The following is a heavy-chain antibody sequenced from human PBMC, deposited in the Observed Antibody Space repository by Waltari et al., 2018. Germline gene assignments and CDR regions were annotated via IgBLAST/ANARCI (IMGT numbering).Heavy chain of an antibody. J-gene: IGHJ5*02. CDR3: ARLKGSGSYFGWFDP. D-gene: IGHD3-10*01. Sequence: EVQLVESGGGLVKPGGSLRLSCAASGFTFSSYSMNWVRQAPGKGLEWVSSISSSSSYIYYADSVKGRFTISRDNAKNSLYLQMNSLRAEDTAVYYCARLKGSGSYFGWFDPWGQGTLVTVSS. V-gene: IGHV3-21*01. CDR1: GFTFSSYS. CDR2: ISSSSSYI.